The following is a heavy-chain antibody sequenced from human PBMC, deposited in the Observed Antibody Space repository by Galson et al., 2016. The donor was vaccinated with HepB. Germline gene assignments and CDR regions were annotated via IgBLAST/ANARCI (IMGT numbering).Heavy chain of an antibody. V-gene: IGHV4-34*01. D-gene: IGHD2-2*01. CDR1: GFTFSGSH. Sequence: LRLSCAASGFTFSGSHMHWVRQPPGKGLEWIGEIYDSGITNYNPSLKSRVTISVDKSKNQFSLNLRSVAAADTAVYYCARRVPHCSSTSCLLDFWGQGTLVTVSS. CDR2: IYDSGIT. J-gene: IGHJ4*02. CDR3: ARRVPHCSSTSCLLDF.